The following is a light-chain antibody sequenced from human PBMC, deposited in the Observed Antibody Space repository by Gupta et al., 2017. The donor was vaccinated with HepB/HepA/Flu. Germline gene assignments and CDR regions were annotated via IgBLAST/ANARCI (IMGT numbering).Light chain of an antibody. V-gene: IGKV1-39*01. Sequence: DSEMTQSPPSLSASVGDRVTITCRASQSISSYLNWYQQKPGKAPKLLIYAAASLQSGVPSRFSGSGCGTDFTITISSRQPEDFAAYYCQQSYSTLFTFGPGTKVDIK. J-gene: IGKJ3*01. CDR3: QQSYSTLFT. CDR2: AAA. CDR1: QSISSY.